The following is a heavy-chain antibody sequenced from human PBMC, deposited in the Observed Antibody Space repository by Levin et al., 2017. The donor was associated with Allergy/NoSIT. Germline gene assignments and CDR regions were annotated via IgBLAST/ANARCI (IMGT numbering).Heavy chain of an antibody. CDR1: GFTFSSYS. V-gene: IGHV3-21*01. D-gene: IGHD4-23*01. Sequence: PGGSLRLSCAASGFTFSSYSMNWVRQAPGKGLEWVSSISSSSSYIYYADSVKGRFTISRDNAKNSLYLQMNSLRAEDTAVYYCARGHDYGVKIPDAFDIWGQGTMVTVSS. CDR2: ISSSSSYI. J-gene: IGHJ3*02. CDR3: ARGHDYGVKIPDAFDI.